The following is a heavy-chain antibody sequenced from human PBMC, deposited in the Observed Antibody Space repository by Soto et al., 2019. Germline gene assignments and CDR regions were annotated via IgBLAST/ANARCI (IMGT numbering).Heavy chain of an antibody. CDR1: GGSISSADYY. J-gene: IGHJ6*03. CDR3: ARNYYLDYYYMDV. V-gene: IGHV4-39*01. D-gene: IGHD1-26*01. Sequence: SETLSLTCSVSGGSISSADYYWDWIRQPPGKGLEWIGSIYYSGSTYYNPSLKSRVTISVDTSKNQFSLKLSSVTAADTAVYYCARNYYLDYYYMDVWGKGTTVTVSS. CDR2: IYYSGST.